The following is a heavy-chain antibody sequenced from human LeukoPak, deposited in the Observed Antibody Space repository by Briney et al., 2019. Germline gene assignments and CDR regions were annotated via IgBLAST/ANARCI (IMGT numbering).Heavy chain of an antibody. D-gene: IGHD6-13*01. CDR1: GFTFSAYW. CDR3: ARFSLIGSSWAWFDY. V-gene: IGHV3-7*01. CDR2: IIEDGNLK. J-gene: IGHJ4*02. Sequence: GGSLRLSCAASGFTFSAYWMTWVRQAPGKGLAWVANIIEDGNLKYYEDSVKGRFTLSRDNAKNSLYLQMNSLRAEDTAIYYCARFSLIGSSWAWFDYWGQGTLVTVSS.